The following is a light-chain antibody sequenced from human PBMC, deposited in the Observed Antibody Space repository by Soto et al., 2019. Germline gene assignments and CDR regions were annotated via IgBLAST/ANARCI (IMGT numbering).Light chain of an antibody. V-gene: IGKV3-11*01. CDR2: DAS. J-gene: IGKJ1*01. CDR1: QSVSSY. CDR3: QKRSNWKRA. Sequence: EIVLTQSPATLSLSPGERATLSCRASQSVSSYLAWYQQKPGQAPRLLIYDASNRATGIPARFSGSGSGTDFTLTISSLETEDFEVYYCQKRSNWKRALGQGTKV.